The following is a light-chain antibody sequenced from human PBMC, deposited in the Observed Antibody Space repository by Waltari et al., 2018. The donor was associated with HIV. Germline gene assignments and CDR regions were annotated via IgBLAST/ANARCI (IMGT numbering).Light chain of an antibody. J-gene: IGLJ3*02. V-gene: IGLV1-44*01. CDR3: AAWDDGVNGWV. Sequence: QSVLTQSPTASGTPGQRVTIACSDSISNIAANTVSWYQQFSETAPKLLIHSNNQRPPGVTDRCSGTKSGTAASLAISGLQSEDEADYYCAAWDDGVNGWVFGGGTKLTVL. CDR2: SNN. CDR1: ISNIAANT.